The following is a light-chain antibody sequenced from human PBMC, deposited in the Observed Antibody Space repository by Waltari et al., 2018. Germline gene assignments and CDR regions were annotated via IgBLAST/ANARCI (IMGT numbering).Light chain of an antibody. CDR1: SSDVGGYNY. CDR3: SSYTSSSTLWV. V-gene: IGLV2-14*03. J-gene: IGLJ3*02. CDR2: DVS. Sequence: QSALTQPASVSGSPGQSITISCTGTSSDVGGYNYVSWYQQHPGKAPKLMIYDVSNRPSGVSNRFSGSKSGNTASLTISGLQAEDEADYDCSSYTSSSTLWVFGGGTKLTVL.